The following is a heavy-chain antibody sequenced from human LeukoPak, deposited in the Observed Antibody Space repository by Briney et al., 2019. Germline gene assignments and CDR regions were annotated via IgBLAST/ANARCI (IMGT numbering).Heavy chain of an antibody. J-gene: IGHJ4*02. D-gene: IGHD4-17*01. Sequence: GGSLRLSCAAFGFTFSSYWMSWVRQAPGKGLEWVANIKQDRSEKYYVDSVKGRFTISRDNAKNSLYLQMNSLRAEDTAVYYCAKAGITVTSNWGQGTLVTVSS. CDR3: AKAGITVTSN. CDR2: IKQDRSEK. CDR1: GFTFSSYW. V-gene: IGHV3-7*01.